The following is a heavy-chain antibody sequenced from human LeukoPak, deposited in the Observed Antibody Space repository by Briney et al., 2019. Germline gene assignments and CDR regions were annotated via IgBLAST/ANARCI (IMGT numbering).Heavy chain of an antibody. CDR3: AREGRWFGSASAPTYF. J-gene: IGHJ2*01. V-gene: IGHV1-69*05. CDR2: IIPIFGTA. CDR1: GYTFSDYI. Sequence: GASVKVSCKASGYTFSDYIIHWVRQAPGQGLEWMGGIIPIFGTANYAQKFQGRVTITTDESTSTAYMELSSLRSEDTAVYYCAREGRWFGSASAPTYF. D-gene: IGHD3-10*01.